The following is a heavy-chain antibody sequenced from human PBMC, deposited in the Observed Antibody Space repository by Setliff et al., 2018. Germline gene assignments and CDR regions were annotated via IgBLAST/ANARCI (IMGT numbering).Heavy chain of an antibody. CDR2: VRFDGTYK. D-gene: IGHD6-6*01. J-gene: IGHJ4*02. CDR3: AKSDKQLVRGGPDY. CDR1: GFSFSNCW. V-gene: IGHV3-30*02. Sequence: PGGSLRLSCAASGFSFSNCWVSWVRQAPGKGLDWVASVRFDGTYKVYGDSVKGRFTISRDNSENTLFLQMTSLRPEDTGVYYCAKSDKQLVRGGPDYWGQGTLVTVSS.